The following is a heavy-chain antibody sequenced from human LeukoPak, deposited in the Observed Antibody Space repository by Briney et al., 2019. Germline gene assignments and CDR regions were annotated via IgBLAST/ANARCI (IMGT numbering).Heavy chain of an antibody. CDR3: AGAPECRGGMCYYFDY. Sequence: SETLSLTCAVSGGSISSGSYFWSRVPQPAGKGLEWIGRIFSSCTSFYNSSLKSRVTISRDTSKNQFSLKLTSVTAADTAVYYCAGAPECRGGMCYYFDYWGQGTLVTVSS. CDR2: IFSSCTS. D-gene: IGHD2-15*01. CDR1: GGSISSGSYF. V-gene: IGHV4-61*02. J-gene: IGHJ4*02.